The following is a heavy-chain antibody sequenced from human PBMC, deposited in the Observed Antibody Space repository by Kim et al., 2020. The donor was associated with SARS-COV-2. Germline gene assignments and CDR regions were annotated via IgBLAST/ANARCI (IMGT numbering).Heavy chain of an antibody. CDR1: GGSISSYY. CDR2: IYYSGST. J-gene: IGHJ3*02. V-gene: IGHV4-59*13. CDR3: ARVGGSFKGNAFDI. Sequence: SETLSLTCTVSGGSISSYYWSWIRQPPGKGLEWIGYIYYSGSTNYNPSLKSRVTISVDTSKNQFSLNLSSVTVADTAVYYCARVGGSFKGNAFDIWGQGTMVTVSS. D-gene: IGHD1-26*01.